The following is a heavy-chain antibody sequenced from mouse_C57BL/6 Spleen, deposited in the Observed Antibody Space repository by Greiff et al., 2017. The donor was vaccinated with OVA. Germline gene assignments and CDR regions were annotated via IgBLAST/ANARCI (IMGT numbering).Heavy chain of an antibody. CDR3: ARYEGNYGLAWFAY. CDR2: IRNKANGYTT. V-gene: IGHV7-3*01. D-gene: IGHD2-1*01. Sequence: EVMLVESGGGLVQPGGSLSLSCAASGFTFTDYYMSWVRQPPGKALGWLGFIRNKANGYTTEYSASVKGRFTISRDNSQSILYLQMNALRAEDSATYYCARYEGNYGLAWFAYWGQGTLVTVSA. J-gene: IGHJ3*01. CDR1: GFTFTDYY.